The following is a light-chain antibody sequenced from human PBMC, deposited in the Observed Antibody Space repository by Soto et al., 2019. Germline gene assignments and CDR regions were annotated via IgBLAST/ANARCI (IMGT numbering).Light chain of an antibody. CDR3: QTWGTGIWV. V-gene: IGLV4-69*01. CDR1: SGHSSSA. J-gene: IGLJ3*02. CDR2: LNNDGSH. Sequence: QPVLTQPPSASASLGASVKLTCTLSSGHSSSAIAWHQQRPEQGPRFLMKLNNDGSHIKGDGIPDRFSGSSSGAERYLPISSLQYEDEADYYCQTWGTGIWVFGGGTKVTVL.